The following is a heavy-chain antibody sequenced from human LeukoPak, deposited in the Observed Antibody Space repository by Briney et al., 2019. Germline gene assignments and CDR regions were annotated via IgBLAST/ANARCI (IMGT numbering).Heavy chain of an antibody. CDR3: ANPPLAAAADY. D-gene: IGHD6-25*01. Sequence: GGSLRLSCAASGFTFSSFAMTWVRQAPGKGLEWVSGFDGNGPNTYYADSVKGRFTISRDNSKSTLYLQMNSLRAEDTAVYYCANPPLAAAADYWGQGTLVTVSS. V-gene: IGHV3-23*01. J-gene: IGHJ4*02. CDR1: GFTFSSFA. CDR2: FDGNGPNT.